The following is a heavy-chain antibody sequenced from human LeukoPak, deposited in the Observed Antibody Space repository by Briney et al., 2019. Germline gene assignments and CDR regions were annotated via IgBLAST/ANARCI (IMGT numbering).Heavy chain of an antibody. CDR1: GFTFSSYT. D-gene: IGHD3-22*01. J-gene: IGHJ4*02. V-gene: IGHV3-9*01. CDR3: AKAHYYDSSGYQRRVYFDY. Sequence: GGSLRLSCAASGFTFSSYTMNWVRQAPGKGLEWVSGISWNSGSIGYADSVKGRFTISRDNAKNSLYLQMNSLRAEDTALYYCAKAHYYDSSGYQRRVYFDYWGQGTLVTVSS. CDR2: ISWNSGSI.